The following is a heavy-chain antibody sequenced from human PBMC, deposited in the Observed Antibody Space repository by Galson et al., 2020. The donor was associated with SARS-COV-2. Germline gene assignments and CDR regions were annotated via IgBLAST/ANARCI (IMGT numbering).Heavy chain of an antibody. CDR2: INYSGST. V-gene: IGHV4-34*01. CDR3: AREGETPANYYFDY. J-gene: IGHJ4*02. CDR1: GESFSGHF. Sequence: SQASETLSLTCAVSGESFSGHFWNWIRQSPGKGLEWIGKINYSGSTNYNPSLKSRVTMSVDPSKKQISLKMQSVTAADTAVYFCAREGETPANYYFDYWGQGTPVAVSS. D-gene: IGHD1-26*01.